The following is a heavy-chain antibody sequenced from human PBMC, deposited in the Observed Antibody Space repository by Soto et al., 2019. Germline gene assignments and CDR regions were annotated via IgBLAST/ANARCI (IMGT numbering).Heavy chain of an antibody. J-gene: IGHJ4*02. Sequence: GGSLRLSCAGSGVTFSNSWMKWVRQAKGKGLEWVGRIKSKTDGGTTDYAAPVKGRFTISRDDSKNTLYLQMNSLKTEDTAVYYCTTDLLASYDPSDYWGQGTLLTVSS. V-gene: IGHV3-15*07. CDR2: IKSKTDGGTT. CDR3: TTDLLASYDPSDY. CDR1: GVTFSNSW. D-gene: IGHD2-21*01.